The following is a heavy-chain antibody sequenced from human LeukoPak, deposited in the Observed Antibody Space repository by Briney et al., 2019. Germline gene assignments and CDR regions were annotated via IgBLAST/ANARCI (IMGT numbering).Heavy chain of an antibody. CDR3: ASALAVAGPFDY. J-gene: IGHJ4*02. CDR2: ISYDGSNK. Sequence: GRSLRLSCAASGFTFSSYAMHWVRQAPGKGLEGVAVISYDGSNKYYADSVKGRFTISRDNSQNTLYLQMNSLRAENTAVYYCASALAVAGPFDYWGQGTLVTVSS. CDR1: GFTFSSYA. D-gene: IGHD6-19*01. V-gene: IGHV3-30-3*01.